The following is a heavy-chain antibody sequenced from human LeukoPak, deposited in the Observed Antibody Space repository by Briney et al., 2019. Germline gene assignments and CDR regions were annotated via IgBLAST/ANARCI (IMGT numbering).Heavy chain of an antibody. CDR1: GFTFSSYA. J-gene: IGHJ4*02. Sequence: GGSLRLSCAASGFTFSSYAMSWVRQAPGKGLEWVSDISGSGGSTYYADSVKRRFTISRDTSKNTLYMQMNSLRAEDTAVYYCAKEVGVYCSGGSCYAHYWGQGTLVTVSS. CDR3: AKEVGVYCSGGSCYAHY. D-gene: IGHD2-15*01. CDR2: ISGSGGST. V-gene: IGHV3-23*01.